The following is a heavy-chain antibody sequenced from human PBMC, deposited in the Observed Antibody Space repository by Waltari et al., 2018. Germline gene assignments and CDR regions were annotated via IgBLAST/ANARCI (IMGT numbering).Heavy chain of an antibody. D-gene: IGHD3-3*01. CDR3: ARGDGGSGLGASDI. CDR1: GFTFRNHG. V-gene: IGHV3-33*01. CDR2: IWYDGSNK. J-gene: IGHJ3*02. Sequence: QVQLVESGGGVVQSGRSLRLSCVGSGFTFRNHGMNWVRQGPGKGLEWVSGIWYDGSNKNYVDSVKGRCTISRDNSKNTLYLEMNSLRAEDTAVYFCARGDGGSGLGASDIWGQGTMVTVSS.